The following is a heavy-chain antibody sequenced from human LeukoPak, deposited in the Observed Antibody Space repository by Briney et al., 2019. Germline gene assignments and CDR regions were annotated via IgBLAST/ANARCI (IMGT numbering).Heavy chain of an antibody. CDR1: GGSISISGDSVSCYY. D-gene: IGHD3-22*01. CDR2: IYYTGST. Sequence: SETLSLTCTVSGGSISISGDSVSCYYWRWIRQPPGKGPEWIGYIYYTGSTNYNPSLKSRLTISIDTSKKQVSLKLSSVTAADTAVYYCARDNYYDNSGYYDYWGQGTLVTVSS. CDR3: ARDNYYDNSGYYDY. J-gene: IGHJ4*02. V-gene: IGHV4-61*01.